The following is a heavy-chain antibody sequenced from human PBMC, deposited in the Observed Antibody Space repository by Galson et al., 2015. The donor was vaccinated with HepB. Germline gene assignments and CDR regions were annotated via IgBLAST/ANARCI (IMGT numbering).Heavy chain of an antibody. CDR3: ARTPYYGSGSYYNGWFDP. Sequence: SVKVSCKASGYTFTDYTINWVRQAPGQGLEWLGWINTKTANPTYAQGFTGRFVFSLDTSVTTSYLQISSLKAEDTAMYYCARTPYYGSGSYYNGWFDPWGQGTLVTVSS. CDR2: INTKTANP. CDR1: GYTFTDYT. V-gene: IGHV7-4-1*02. D-gene: IGHD3-10*01. J-gene: IGHJ5*02.